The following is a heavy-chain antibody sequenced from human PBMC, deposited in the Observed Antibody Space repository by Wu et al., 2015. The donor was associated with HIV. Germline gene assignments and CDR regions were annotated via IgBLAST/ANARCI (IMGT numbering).Heavy chain of an antibody. V-gene: IGHV1-2*02. CDR2: INANTGGT. CDR1: EYTFSDFY. D-gene: IGHD3-22*01. J-gene: IGHJ4*02. Sequence: QVQLVQSGAEVKKPGASVQVSCKASEYTFSDFYIHWVRQAPGQGLEWMGWINANTGGTEFAQKFQGRITMTRDTSVNTVYMELSRLISDDTAVYYCASAYESSGELDYWGQGSRVIVSS. CDR3: ASAYESSGELDY.